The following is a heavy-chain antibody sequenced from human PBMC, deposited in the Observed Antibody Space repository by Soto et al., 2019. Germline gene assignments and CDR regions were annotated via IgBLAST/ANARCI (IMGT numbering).Heavy chain of an antibody. Sequence: ERQLVESGGGLVEPGGSLRLSCAASGFNFNIAWMNWVRQAPGKGLEWLGRIKSKGGGETTDYAAFVKGRFTISRDDSKKTLNLQMNSIESETTAVYYCTHVIALPPNDAFDIWGQGTMVTVSS. V-gene: IGHV3-15*01. CDR2: IKSKGGGETT. J-gene: IGHJ3*02. CDR3: THVIALPPNDAFDI. D-gene: IGHD6-13*01. CDR1: GFNFNIAW.